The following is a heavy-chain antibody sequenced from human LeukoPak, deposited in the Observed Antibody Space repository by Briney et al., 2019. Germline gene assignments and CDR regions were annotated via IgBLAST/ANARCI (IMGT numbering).Heavy chain of an antibody. D-gene: IGHD3-3*01. V-gene: IGHV4-61*02. J-gene: IGHJ6*03. CDR1: GGSISSGSYY. Sequence: SETLSLTCTVSGGSISSGSYYWSWIRQPAGKGLEWIGRIYTSGSTNYNPSLKSRVTISVDTSKNQFSLKLSSVTAADTAVYYCARDREEWLYVSYQGPPTTSYYYYMDVWGKGTTVTVSS. CDR2: IYTSGST. CDR3: ARDREEWLYVSYQGPPTTSYYYYMDV.